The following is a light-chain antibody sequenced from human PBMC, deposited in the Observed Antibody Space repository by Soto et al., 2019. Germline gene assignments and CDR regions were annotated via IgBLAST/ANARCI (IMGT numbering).Light chain of an antibody. CDR2: SDN. CDR3: SVWDDSLNGPV. J-gene: IGLJ3*02. Sequence: QSVLTQPPSASGTPGQRVTISCSGGASNIGRNTVNWYQDLPGTAPKLLISSDNKRASGVPDRFSGSKSGTSASLAISGLQSEDEADYYCSVWDDSLNGPVFGGGTKLTVL. V-gene: IGLV1-44*01. CDR1: ASNIGRNT.